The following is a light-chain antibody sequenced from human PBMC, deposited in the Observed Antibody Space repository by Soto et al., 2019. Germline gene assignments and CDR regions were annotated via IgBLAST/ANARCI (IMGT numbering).Light chain of an antibody. CDR3: QQYANRPPLT. J-gene: IGKJ4*01. CDR2: GAS. CDR1: QSVDGK. Sequence: EIVMTQSPVTLSVSPGERATLTCRASQSVDGKLAWYQQKPGQAPRLLIYGASPRATGIPARFSGSGSGTEFTLTISSLQAEDFAVYYCQQYANRPPLTFGGGTKVEIK. V-gene: IGKV3-15*01.